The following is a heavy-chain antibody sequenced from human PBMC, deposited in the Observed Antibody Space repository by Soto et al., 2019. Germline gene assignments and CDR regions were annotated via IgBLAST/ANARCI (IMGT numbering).Heavy chain of an antibody. V-gene: IGHV4-4*02. CDR2: IFHSGST. D-gene: IGHD1-26*01. Sequence: QVQLQESGPGLVKPSGTLSLTCAVFGGSISNSNWWTWVRQPPGKGLDWIGEIFHSGSTNYSSSIIGRVTISVDKANTQFFLKLSSVTAAETAVSYCAHRPRVGAAIWGQGTLVPVSS. J-gene: IGHJ4*02. CDR3: AHRPRVGAAI. CDR1: GGSISNSNW.